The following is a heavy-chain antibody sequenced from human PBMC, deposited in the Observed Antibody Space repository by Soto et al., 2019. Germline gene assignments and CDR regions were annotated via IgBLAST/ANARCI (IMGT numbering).Heavy chain of an antibody. CDR1: GGSISSGGSS. Sequence: SETLSLTCAVSGGSISSGGSSWSWIRQPPGKGLEWIGYIYHSGSTYYNPSLKSRVTISVDTSKNQFSLKLTSVTAVDTAVYYCARREIQGPIDYWGQGTLVTVSS. D-gene: IGHD1-26*01. J-gene: IGHJ4*02. CDR2: IYHSGST. V-gene: IGHV4-30-2*01. CDR3: ARREIQGPIDY.